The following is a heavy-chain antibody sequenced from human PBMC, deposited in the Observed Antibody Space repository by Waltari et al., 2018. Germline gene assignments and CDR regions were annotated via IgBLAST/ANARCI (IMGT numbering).Heavy chain of an antibody. CDR1: GYSFTSYW. CDR3: ARPGHDGYCSGGSCYSHDAFDI. Sequence: EVQLVQSGAEVKKPGESLKISCKGSGYSFTSYWIGWVRQMPGKGLEWMGIIYPGDSDTRYSPSVQGQVTISADKSISTAYLQWSSLKASDTAMYYCARPGHDGYCSGGSCYSHDAFDIWGQGTMVTVSS. V-gene: IGHV5-51*01. CDR2: IYPGDSDT. D-gene: IGHD2-15*01. J-gene: IGHJ3*02.